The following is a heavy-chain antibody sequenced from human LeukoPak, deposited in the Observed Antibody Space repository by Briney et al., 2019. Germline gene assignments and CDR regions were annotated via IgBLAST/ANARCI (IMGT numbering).Heavy chain of an antibody. D-gene: IGHD6-13*01. J-gene: IGHJ4*02. CDR2: ISSSNRYT. CDR3: ARDFGPLGSWSIDY. CDR1: GFTSIDYY. V-gene: IGHV3-11*06. Sequence: GGSLRLSCAASGFTSIDYYISWIRQAPRKRLEWVSYISSSNRYTNYADSVKGRFTISRDNAKNSLYLQMNSLRDEDTAVYYCARDFGPLGSWSIDYWGQGTLVTVSS.